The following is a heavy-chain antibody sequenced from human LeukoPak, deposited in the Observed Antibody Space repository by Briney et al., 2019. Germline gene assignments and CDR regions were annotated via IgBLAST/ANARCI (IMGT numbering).Heavy chain of an antibody. J-gene: IGHJ4*02. CDR3: ARTPQGDNYFDY. CDR1: GGSINNYY. V-gene: IGHV4-4*07. D-gene: IGHD3-9*01. Sequence: PSETLSLTCTVSGGSINNYYWTWIRQPAGKGLEWIGRIYSSGKTNYNPSLKSRVTMSVDTSNNQLSLMMTSVTAADTAVFYCARTPQGDNYFDYWGQGHLVIVSS. CDR2: IYSSGKT.